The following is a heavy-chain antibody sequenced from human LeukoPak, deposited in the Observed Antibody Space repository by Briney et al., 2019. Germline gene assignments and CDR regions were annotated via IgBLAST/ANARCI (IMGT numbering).Heavy chain of an antibody. V-gene: IGHV4-39*01. J-gene: IGHJ6*03. Sequence: SETLSLTCSVSGGSISSSSSYWGWIRQPPGKGLEWIGSIYYSGSSFDNPALKSRVTISVDTSKNQFSLKLSSVTAADTAVYYCASSLYYYYYMDVWGKGTTVTISS. CDR3: ASSLYYYYYMDV. CDR2: IYYSGSS. CDR1: GGSISSSSSY.